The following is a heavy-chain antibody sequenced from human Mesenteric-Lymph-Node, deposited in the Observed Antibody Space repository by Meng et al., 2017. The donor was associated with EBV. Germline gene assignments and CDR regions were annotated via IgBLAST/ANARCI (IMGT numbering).Heavy chain of an antibody. CDR1: GGSFSGYY. V-gene: IGHV4-34*01. J-gene: IGHJ4*02. CDR3: ARGGGVLTPLDY. CDR2: INHSGGT. Sequence: QVQLQQWGAGLLKPSETLSLTCAVYGGSFSGYYWSWIRQPPGKGLEWIGEINHSGGTNYNPSLESRVTISVDASKNQFSLKLRSVTAADTAVYYCARGGGVLTPLDYWGQGGLVTVSS. D-gene: IGHD4-23*01.